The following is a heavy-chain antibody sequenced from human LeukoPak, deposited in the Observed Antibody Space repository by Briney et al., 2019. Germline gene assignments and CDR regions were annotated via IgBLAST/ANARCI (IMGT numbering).Heavy chain of an antibody. CDR1: GFTFNTYG. D-gene: IGHD1-26*01. CDR3: VRGSPLGATTNWLDP. Sequence: GGSLRLSCAASGFTFNTYGMHWVRQAPGKGLEWVAIIWYDGSNENYADSVKGRFTISRDNSKNTLYLQMNSLSAEDTAMYYCVRGSPLGATTNWLDPWGQGTLVTVSS. V-gene: IGHV3-33*01. CDR2: IWYDGSNE. J-gene: IGHJ5*02.